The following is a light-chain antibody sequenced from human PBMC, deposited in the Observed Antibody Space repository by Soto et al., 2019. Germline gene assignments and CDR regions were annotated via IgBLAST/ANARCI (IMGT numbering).Light chain of an antibody. V-gene: IGLV2-8*01. J-gene: IGLJ1*01. Sequence: QSALTQAPSASGSPGQSVTIPCTGTYSDIGAYNYVSWYQQRPGEAPKLIIYEVSKRPSGVPDRIFVSKSGNTASLTVSGLQADDEPTYYCSSFKGTNSFVFGTGTKVTVL. CDR1: YSDIGAYNY. CDR3: SSFKGTNSFV. CDR2: EVS.